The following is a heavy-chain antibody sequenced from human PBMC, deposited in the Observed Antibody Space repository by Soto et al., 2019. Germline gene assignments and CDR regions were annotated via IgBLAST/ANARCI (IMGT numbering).Heavy chain of an antibody. V-gene: IGHV5-51*01. J-gene: IGHJ6*02. Sequence: PGESLKISCKGSGYSFTSYWIGWVRQMPGKGLEWMGIIYPGDSDTRYSPSFQVQVTISADKSISTAYLQWSSLKASDTAMYYCARHILTGYPKPYYYGMDVWGQGTTVTVSS. CDR2: IYPGDSDT. D-gene: IGHD3-9*01. CDR1: GYSFTSYW. CDR3: ARHILTGYPKPYYYGMDV.